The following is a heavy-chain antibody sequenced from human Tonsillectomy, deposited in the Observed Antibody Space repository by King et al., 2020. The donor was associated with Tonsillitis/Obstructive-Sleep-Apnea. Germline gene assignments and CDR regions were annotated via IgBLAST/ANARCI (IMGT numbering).Heavy chain of an antibody. D-gene: IGHD3-22*01. J-gene: IGHJ1*01. Sequence: VQLVESGAEVKKPGASVKVSCKASGYTFTSYDITWVRQAPGQGLEWMGWSRPINGDTNYAQKLQGRVTMTSDTSTSTAYMELRSLRSDDTAVYYCARDYYDTSGYYHGYFQHWGQGTLVTVSS. V-gene: IGHV1-18*01. CDR1: GYTFTSYD. CDR3: ARDYYDTSGYYHGYFQH. CDR2: SRPINGDT.